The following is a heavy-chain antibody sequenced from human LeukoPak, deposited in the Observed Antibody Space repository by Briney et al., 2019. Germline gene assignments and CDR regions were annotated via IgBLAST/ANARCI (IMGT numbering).Heavy chain of an antibody. D-gene: IGHD5-18*01. J-gene: IGHJ6*02. V-gene: IGHV3-33*01. Sequence: GRSLRLSCVASGFTFSYHGFHWVRQAPGKGLEWVSAIWSDGSKKCYAESVKGRFTISRDDSKNTVYLQMHSLRADDTGVYYCARDPQHSMDVWGQGTTVTVSS. CDR3: ARDPQHSMDV. CDR1: GFTFSYHG. CDR2: IWSDGSKK.